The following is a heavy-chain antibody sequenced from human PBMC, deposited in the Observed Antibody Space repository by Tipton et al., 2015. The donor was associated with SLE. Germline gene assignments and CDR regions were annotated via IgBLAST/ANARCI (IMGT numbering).Heavy chain of an antibody. J-gene: IGHJ4*02. CDR1: GDSISNNNYY. CDR2: IYYSGST. CDR3: ARDRGRTRRGFDY. Sequence: TLSLTCTVSGDSISNNNYYWGWIRQPPGKGLEWIGYIYYSGSTTYNPSLKSRVTISVDTSENQVSLKLNSVTAADTAVYYCARDRGRTRRGFDYWGPGTLVTVSS. D-gene: IGHD2-15*01. V-gene: IGHV4-61*01.